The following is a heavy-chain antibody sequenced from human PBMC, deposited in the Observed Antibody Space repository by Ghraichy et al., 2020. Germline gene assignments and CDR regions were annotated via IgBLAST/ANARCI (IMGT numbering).Heavy chain of an antibody. CDR3: ARVQYISSWYRINWFDP. CDR1: GGSFSDFY. D-gene: IGHD6-13*01. J-gene: IGHJ5*02. Sequence: SETLSLTCAFYGGSFSDFYWSWIRQPPGKGLEWIGEINDSGSTNYNPSLKSRVSISVDTSKNQFSMNLTSVTAADTAVYYCARVQYISSWYRINWFDPWGQGTLVTVSS. CDR2: INDSGST. V-gene: IGHV4-34*01.